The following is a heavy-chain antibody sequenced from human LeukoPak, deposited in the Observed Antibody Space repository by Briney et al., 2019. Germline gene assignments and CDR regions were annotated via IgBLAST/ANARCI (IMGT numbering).Heavy chain of an antibody. D-gene: IGHD1-20*01. V-gene: IGHV1-24*01. Sequence: ASVKVSCKASGGTFSSYAISWVRQAPGQGLEWMGGFDPEDGETIYAQKFQGRVTMTEDTSTDTAYMELSSLRSEDTAVYYCATTGGNWNDINYWGQGTLVTVSS. CDR1: GGTFSSYA. CDR3: ATTGGNWNDINY. CDR2: FDPEDGET. J-gene: IGHJ4*02.